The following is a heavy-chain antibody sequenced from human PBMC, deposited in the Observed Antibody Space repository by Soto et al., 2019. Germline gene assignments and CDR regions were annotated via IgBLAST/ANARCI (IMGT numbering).Heavy chain of an antibody. J-gene: IGHJ4*02. CDR2: MYNSGST. D-gene: IGHD3-22*01. Sequence: QLQLQESCPGLVKPSDTLSLTCSVSGGSISSSRYYWGWIRQPPGKGLEWIGSMYNSGSTYYNPSLKSRVTMSVDRSKNQLSLMLSSVTSADTVVYYCADPLYDSCGYYDFTFDYWGQGTLVTASS. CDR1: GGSISSSRYY. CDR3: ADPLYDSCGYYDFTFDY. V-gene: IGHV4-39*01.